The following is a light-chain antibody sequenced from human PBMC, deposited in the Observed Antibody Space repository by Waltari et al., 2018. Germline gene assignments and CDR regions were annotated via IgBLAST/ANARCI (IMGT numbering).Light chain of an antibody. V-gene: IGLV2-11*01. CDR3: CSYVSGYIYD. J-gene: IGLJ1*01. CDR2: DVS. CDR1: SSDVF. Sequence: QSALTQPRSVSGSPGQSVTISCTGISSDVFVSWYQEHPGKAPKVVIYDVSKRPSGVPRRFSGSKSGSTASLTISGLQDEDEADYYCCSYVSGYIYDFGTGTKVTVL.